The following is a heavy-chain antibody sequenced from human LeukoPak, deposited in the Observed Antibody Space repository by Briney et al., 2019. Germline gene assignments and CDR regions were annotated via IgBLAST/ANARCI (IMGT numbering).Heavy chain of an antibody. Sequence: ASVNVSCKASGYTFTSYDINWVRQATGQGLEWMGWMNPNSGNTGYAQKFQGRVTMTRNTSISTAYMELSSLRSEDTAVYYCARLYSSSWYGYAFDIWGQGTMVTVSS. V-gene: IGHV1-8*01. CDR3: ARLYSSSWYGYAFDI. CDR2: MNPNSGNT. D-gene: IGHD6-13*01. J-gene: IGHJ3*02. CDR1: GYTFTSYD.